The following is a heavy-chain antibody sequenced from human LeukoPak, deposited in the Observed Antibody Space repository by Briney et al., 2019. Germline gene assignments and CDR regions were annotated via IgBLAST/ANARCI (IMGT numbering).Heavy chain of an antibody. D-gene: IGHD3-3*01. J-gene: IGHJ6*02. CDR2: ISGSGGST. CDR1: GFTFSSYA. Sequence: GGSLRLSCAASGFTFSSYAMSWVRQAPGKGLEWVSAISGSGGSTYYADSVKGRFTISRDNSKNTLYLQMNSLRAEGTAVYYCAKEHYDFWSGSFYYYYGMDVWGQGTTVTVSS. V-gene: IGHV3-23*01. CDR3: AKEHYDFWSGSFYYYYGMDV.